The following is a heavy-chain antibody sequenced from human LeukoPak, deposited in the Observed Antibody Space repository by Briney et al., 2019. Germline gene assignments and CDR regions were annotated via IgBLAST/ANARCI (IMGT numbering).Heavy chain of an antibody. CDR3: ARDRDASDI. CDR1: GFTFSSYS. Sequence: PGGSLRLSCAASGFTFSSYSMNWVRQAPGKGLEWVAVISYDGSNKYYADSVKGRFTISRDNSKNTLYLQMNSLRAEDTAVYYCARDRDASDIWGQGTMVTVSS. J-gene: IGHJ3*02. CDR2: ISYDGSNK. V-gene: IGHV3-30*03.